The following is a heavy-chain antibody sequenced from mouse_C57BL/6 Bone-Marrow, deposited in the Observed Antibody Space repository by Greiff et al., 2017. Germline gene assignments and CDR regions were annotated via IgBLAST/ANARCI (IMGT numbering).Heavy chain of an antibody. CDR1: GFNIKDDY. J-gene: IGHJ2*01. Sequence: EVHLVESGAELVRPGASVKLSCTASGFNIKDDYMHWVKQRPEQGLEWIGWIDPENGDTEYASKFQGKATITADTSSNTAYLQLSSLTSEDTAVYYCTTRAYFPCWGQGTTLTVSS. V-gene: IGHV14-4*01. CDR3: TTRAYFPC. D-gene: IGHD3-3*01. CDR2: IDPENGDT.